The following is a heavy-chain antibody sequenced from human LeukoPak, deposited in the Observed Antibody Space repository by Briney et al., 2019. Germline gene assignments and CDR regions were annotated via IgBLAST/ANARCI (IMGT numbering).Heavy chain of an antibody. CDR1: GGSISSFY. CDR3: ASLPRTIGPLGYFDY. J-gene: IGHJ4*02. V-gene: IGHV4-59*01. CDR2: IHYSGST. D-gene: IGHD1-7*01. Sequence: SETLSLTCTVSGGSISSFYWSWIRQPPGKGLEWIGFIHYSGSTMYNPSLESRVTISVDTSKNQFSLKLTSVTAADTAVYYCASLPRTIGPLGYFDYWGQGTLVTVSS.